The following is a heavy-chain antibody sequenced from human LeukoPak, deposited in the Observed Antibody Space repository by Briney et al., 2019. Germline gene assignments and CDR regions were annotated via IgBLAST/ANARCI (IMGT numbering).Heavy chain of an antibody. CDR3: AGPIAVAGTSWFDP. V-gene: IGHV3-30*04. CDR1: GFAFSTYA. J-gene: IGHJ5*02. D-gene: IGHD6-19*01. CDR2: TSYDSSNK. Sequence: QPGRSLRLSCAASGFAFSTYAMHWVRQAPGKGLEWVAVTSYDSSNKYYADSVKGRFTISRDNSKNTLYLQMNSLRAEDTAVYYCAGPIAVAGTSWFDPWGQGTLVTVSS.